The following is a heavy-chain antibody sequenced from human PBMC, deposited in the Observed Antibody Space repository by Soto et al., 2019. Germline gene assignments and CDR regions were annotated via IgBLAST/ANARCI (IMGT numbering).Heavy chain of an antibody. D-gene: IGHD2-8*01. Sequence: GESLKISCKGSGYSFTSYWIGWVRQMPGKGLEWMGIIYPGDSDTRYSPSFQGQVTISADKSISTAYLQWSSLKASDTAMYYCARFGYCTNGVCPTDNWFDPWGQGTLVTVSS. CDR1: GYSFTSYW. J-gene: IGHJ5*02. CDR2: IYPGDSDT. V-gene: IGHV5-51*01. CDR3: ARFGYCTNGVCPTDNWFDP.